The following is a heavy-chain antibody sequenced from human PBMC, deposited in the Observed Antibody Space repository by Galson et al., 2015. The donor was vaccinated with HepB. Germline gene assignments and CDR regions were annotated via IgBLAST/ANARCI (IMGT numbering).Heavy chain of an antibody. CDR3: TRPGNVYSSSWYDY. CDR2: IRSKANSYAT. V-gene: IGHV3-73*01. J-gene: IGHJ4*02. D-gene: IGHD6-13*01. Sequence: SLRLSCAASGFTFSGSAMHWVRQASGKGLEWVGRIRSKANSYATAYAASVKGRFTISRDDSKNTAYLQMNSLKTEDTAVYYCTRPGNVYSSSWYDYWGQGTLVTVSS. CDR1: GFTFSGSA.